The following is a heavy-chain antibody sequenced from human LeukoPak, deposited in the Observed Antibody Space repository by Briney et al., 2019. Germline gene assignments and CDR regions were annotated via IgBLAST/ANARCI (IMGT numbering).Heavy chain of an antibody. CDR1: GYSISSGYY. J-gene: IGHJ4*02. V-gene: IGHV4-30-4*08. Sequence: PSETLSLTCAVSGYSISSGYYWSWIRQPPGKGLEWIGYIYYSGSTYYNPSLKSRVTISVDTSKNQFFLKLSSVTAADTAVYYCARAGDGYNFDYWGQGTLVTVSS. CDR2: IYYSGST. D-gene: IGHD5-24*01. CDR3: ARAGDGYNFDY.